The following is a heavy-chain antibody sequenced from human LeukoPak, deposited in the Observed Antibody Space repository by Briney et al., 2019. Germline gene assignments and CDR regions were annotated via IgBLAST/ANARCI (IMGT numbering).Heavy chain of an antibody. CDR1: GDRVSSHSAA. Sequence: SQPLSLTCAISGDRVSSHSAAWNWIRQSPSRGLEWLGRTYYSSKWYNDYAVSVKSRITINPDTSKNQFSLQLNSVTPEDTVLYYCARGAVAVRNAFDIWGQGTMVTVSS. D-gene: IGHD6-19*01. V-gene: IGHV6-1*01. CDR3: ARGAVAVRNAFDI. J-gene: IGHJ3*02. CDR2: TYYSSKWYN.